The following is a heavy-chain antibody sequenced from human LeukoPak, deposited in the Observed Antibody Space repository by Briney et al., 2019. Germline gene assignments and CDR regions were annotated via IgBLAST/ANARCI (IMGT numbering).Heavy chain of an antibody. CDR1: GFTFSRYT. Sequence: PGGSLRLSCAASGFTFSRYTMNWVRQAPGKGLEWISYMGNSVSTIYYADSVKGRFTISRETAKNSLYLQMNSLRDEDTAVYYCARLYGSGSPWGQGTLVTVSS. CDR2: MGNSVSTI. CDR3: ARLYGSGSP. V-gene: IGHV3-48*02. J-gene: IGHJ5*02. D-gene: IGHD3-10*01.